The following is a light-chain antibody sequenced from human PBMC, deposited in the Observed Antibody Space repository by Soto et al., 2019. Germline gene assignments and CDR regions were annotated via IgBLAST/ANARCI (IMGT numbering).Light chain of an antibody. Sequence: EIPMTQSPSSLSASLGDRVTITCQASQDINDYSNWYQQKPGKAPRLLIYGASFLEVGVPSRFSGSGSGTHFTLTISSLQPEDVATYYCQHYNSYSEAFGQGTKVELK. CDR1: QDINDY. V-gene: IGKV1-33*01. CDR3: QHYNSYSEA. CDR2: GAS. J-gene: IGKJ1*01.